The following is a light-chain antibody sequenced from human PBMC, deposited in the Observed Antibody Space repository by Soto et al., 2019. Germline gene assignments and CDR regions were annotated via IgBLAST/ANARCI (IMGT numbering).Light chain of an antibody. CDR1: QSVSSN. V-gene: IGKV3-15*01. J-gene: IGKJ4*01. Sequence: EIVMTQSPATLSVSPGERATLSCRASQSVSSNLAWYQQKPGQTPKLLIYVASTRATGIPARFSGSGSGTKFTLTISSLQSEEFAVYYCQQYSVLPLSCGGGPKVEFK. CDR3: QQYSVLPLS. CDR2: VAS.